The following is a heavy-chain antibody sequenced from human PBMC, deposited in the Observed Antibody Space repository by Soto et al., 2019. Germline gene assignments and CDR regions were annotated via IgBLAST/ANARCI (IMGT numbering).Heavy chain of an antibody. Sequence: EVQLLESGGGLVQPGGSLRLSCAASKFTFNNYAMSWVRQAPGKGLEWVSAISNSGDRTYYADAVKGRFTISRDNRENTLYLQMNSLRAEDTAVYFCVKETTITSFGDYWGQGVLVTVSS. V-gene: IGHV3-23*01. J-gene: IGHJ4*02. CDR1: KFTFNNYA. D-gene: IGHD1-20*01. CDR3: VKETTITSFGDY. CDR2: ISNSGDRT.